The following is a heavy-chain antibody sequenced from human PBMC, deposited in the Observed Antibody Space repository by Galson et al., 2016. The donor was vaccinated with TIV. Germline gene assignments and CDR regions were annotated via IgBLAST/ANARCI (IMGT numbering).Heavy chain of an antibody. V-gene: IGHV5-10-1*01. CDR2: IDLSDSYT. CDR3: ATSRDIESLLEIYGMDV. Sequence: QSGAEVKKPGESLRISCKGSGHRFTSKWISWVRQMPGKGLEWMGKIDLSDSYTNYSPSFQGHVTLSVDKSISTAYLQLSSLRASDTAMYYCATSRDIESLLEIYGMDVWGQGTTVTVSS. D-gene: IGHD3-3*01. J-gene: IGHJ6*02. CDR1: GHRFTSKW.